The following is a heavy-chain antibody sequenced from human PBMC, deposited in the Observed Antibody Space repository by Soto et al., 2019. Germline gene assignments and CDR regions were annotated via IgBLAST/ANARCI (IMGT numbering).Heavy chain of an antibody. V-gene: IGHV3-23*01. CDR3: AKVPPGYCRGGSCYPTYYFDY. D-gene: IGHD2-15*01. CDR1: GFTFSSYA. CDR2: ISGSGGST. J-gene: IGHJ4*02. Sequence: GGSLRLSCAASGFTFSSYAMSWVRQAPGKGLEWVSAISGSGGSTYYADSVKGRFTISRDNSKNTLYLQMNSLRAEDTAVYYCAKVPPGYCRGGSCYPTYYFDYWGQGTLVTVSS.